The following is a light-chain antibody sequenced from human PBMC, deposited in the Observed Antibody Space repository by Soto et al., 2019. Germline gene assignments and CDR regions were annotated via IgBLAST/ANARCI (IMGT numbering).Light chain of an antibody. CDR3: QQLNFYPIT. CDR1: QGISSD. CDR2: TAS. Sequence: DIQLTQSPSFLSASVGDRVTITCRASQGISSDLAWYQQKPGKAPNLLIYTASTLQTGVPSRFSGSGSGTEFTLTISSLQPEDFATYYCQQLNFYPITFGQGTRLEMK. J-gene: IGKJ5*01. V-gene: IGKV1-9*01.